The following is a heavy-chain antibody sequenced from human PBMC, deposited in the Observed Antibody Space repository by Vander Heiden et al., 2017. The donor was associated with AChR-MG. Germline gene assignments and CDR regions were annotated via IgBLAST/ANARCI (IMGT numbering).Heavy chain of an antibody. D-gene: IGHD3-9*01. V-gene: IGHV1-8*01. CDR1: GYTFTSYD. J-gene: IGHJ4*02. CDR2: MNPNSGNT. Sequence: QVQLVQSGAEVKKPGASVKVSCKASGYTFTSYDINWVRQATGQGLEWMGWMNPNSGNTGYAQKFQGRVTMTRNTSISTAYMELSSLRSEDTAVYYCARAGGPYYDILTGYYGAAGFDYWGQGTLVTVSS. CDR3: ARAGGPYYDILTGYYGAAGFDY.